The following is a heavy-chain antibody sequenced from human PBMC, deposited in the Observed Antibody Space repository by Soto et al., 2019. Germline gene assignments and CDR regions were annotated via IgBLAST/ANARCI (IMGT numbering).Heavy chain of an antibody. CDR2: ISAYNGNT. CDR1: GYTFTSYG. D-gene: IGHD2-2*01. CDR3: ARGPYIVVVPAARHYYGMDV. V-gene: IGHV1-18*04. J-gene: IGHJ6*02. Sequence: QVQLVQSGAEVKKPGASVKVSCKASGYTFTSYGISWVRQAPGQGLEGMGWISAYNGNTNYAQKLQGRVTMTTDTSTSTAYMELRSLRSDDTAVYYCARGPYIVVVPAARHYYGMDVWGQGTTVTVSS.